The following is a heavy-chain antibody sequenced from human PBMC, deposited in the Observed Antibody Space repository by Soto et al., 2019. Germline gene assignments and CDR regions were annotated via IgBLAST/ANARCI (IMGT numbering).Heavy chain of an antibody. CDR3: TTAYVVSAFDI. V-gene: IGHV3-15*01. Sequence: GGSLRLSCAASGLPFSNAWMSWVRQAPGKGLEWVGRIKSKADDETTDYAEPVKGRFTFSRDDSKNTLYLQMNSLKTDDTALYYCTTAYVVSAFDIWGQGTMVTVSS. J-gene: IGHJ3*02. CDR2: IKSKADDETT. D-gene: IGHD2-21*01. CDR1: GLPFSNAW.